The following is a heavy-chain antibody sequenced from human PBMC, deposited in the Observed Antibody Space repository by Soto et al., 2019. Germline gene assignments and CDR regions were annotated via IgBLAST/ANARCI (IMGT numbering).Heavy chain of an antibody. Sequence: QVTVKESGPLLVKPTETLTLTCTVSGFQLSNAGLGLSWIRQPPGKALEWLAHIFSNDEKSYSTSLKSRLTISKDTSKSQVVLTMTNMDPVDTARYYCASTYSTSWYWFDAWGQGTLVTVSS. CDR3: ASTYSTSWYWFDA. D-gene: IGHD2-2*01. V-gene: IGHV2-26*04. J-gene: IGHJ5*02. CDR1: GFQLSNAGLG. CDR2: IFSNDEK.